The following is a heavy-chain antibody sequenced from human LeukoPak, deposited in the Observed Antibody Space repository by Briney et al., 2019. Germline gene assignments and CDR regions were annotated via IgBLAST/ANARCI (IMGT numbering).Heavy chain of an antibody. J-gene: IGHJ4*02. CDR1: GFTVSSDY. Sequence: GGSLRLSWAASGFTVSSDYMTWVRQAPGKGLEWVSVIYSGGSTYYADSVKGRFTISRDNSKNPVYLQLNNLRVEDTAVYYCARYHTALNYWGQGTLVTASS. V-gene: IGHV3-53*01. D-gene: IGHD5-18*01. CDR3: ARYHTALNY. CDR2: IYSGGST.